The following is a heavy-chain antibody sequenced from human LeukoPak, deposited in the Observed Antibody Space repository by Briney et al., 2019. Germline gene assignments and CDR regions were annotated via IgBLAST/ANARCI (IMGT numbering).Heavy chain of an antibody. CDR3: ATGEELQPFDY. CDR1: GFTFSRYW. V-gene: IGHV3-21*01. J-gene: IGHJ4*02. D-gene: IGHD1-26*01. Sequence: GGSLRLSCAASGFTFSRYWMSWVRQAPGKGLEWVSSIRSDSSYIYYADSVKGRFTISRDNAKNSLYLQMNSLRAEDTAVYYCATGEELQPFDYWGQGTLVTVSS. CDR2: IRSDSSYI.